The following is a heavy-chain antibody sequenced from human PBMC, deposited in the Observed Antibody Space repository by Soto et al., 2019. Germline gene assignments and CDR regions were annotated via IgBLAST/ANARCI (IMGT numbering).Heavy chain of an antibody. J-gene: IGHJ6*02. CDR1: GGSISSYY. CDR2: IYYSGST. V-gene: IGHV4-59*08. D-gene: IGHD3-10*01. CDR3: ARALFSPGFDS. Sequence: SETLSLTCTVSGGSISSYYWSWIRQPPGKGLEWIGYIYYSGSTNYNPSLKSRVTISVDTSKNQFSLKLSSVTAADTAVYYCARALFSPGFDSRGQGTTVTVSS.